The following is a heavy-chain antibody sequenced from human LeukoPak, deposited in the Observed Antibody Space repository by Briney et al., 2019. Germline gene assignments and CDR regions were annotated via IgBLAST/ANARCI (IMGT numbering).Heavy chain of an antibody. CDR3: VKHSGGVYGNSDY. CDR2: VGRGGGDT. J-gene: IGHJ4*02. V-gene: IGHV3-23*01. CDR1: GFTFSNNA. D-gene: IGHD1-1*01. Sequence: PRGSLRLSCVASGFTFSNNAASWFRQAPGKGLEWVSTVGRGGGDTYYADSVRGRFTISKDSSKNTLQMNSLSADDTAMYYCVKHSGGVYGNSDYWGQGILVTVSS.